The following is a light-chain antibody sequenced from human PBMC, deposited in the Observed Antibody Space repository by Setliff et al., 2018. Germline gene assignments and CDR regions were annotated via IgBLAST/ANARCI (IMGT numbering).Light chain of an antibody. CDR2: NNI. Sequence: QSVLTQPPSVSGAPGQRVTISCTGSRSNIGAGHAVHWYQQSPGTAPKLLIFNNINRPSGVPDRFSGSKSGTSASLAITGLQAEDEADYYCQSYDNSLSGSGLFGTGTKVTVL. CDR1: RSNIGAGHA. V-gene: IGLV1-40*01. J-gene: IGLJ1*01. CDR3: QSYDNSLSGSGL.